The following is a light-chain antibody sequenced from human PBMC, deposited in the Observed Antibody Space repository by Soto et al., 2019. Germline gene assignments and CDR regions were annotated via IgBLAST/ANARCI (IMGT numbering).Light chain of an antibody. CDR2: DVS. CDR1: SGDVGGYNY. J-gene: IGLJ2*01. CDR3: SSYRSSSNVV. Sequence: QSALTQPASVSGSPGQSITIPCTGTSGDVGGYNYVSWYQQHPGKAPKLMIYDVSNRPSGVSNRFSGSKSGNTASLTITGLQAEDEADYYCSSYRSSSNVVFGGGTQLTVL. V-gene: IGLV2-14*01.